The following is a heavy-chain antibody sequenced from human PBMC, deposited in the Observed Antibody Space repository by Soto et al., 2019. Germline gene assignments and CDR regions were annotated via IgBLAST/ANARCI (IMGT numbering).Heavy chain of an antibody. J-gene: IGHJ4*02. CDR2: IYYSGST. V-gene: IGHV4-39*01. CDR3: ARRTSGEHIVVVTGPYDY. Sequence: PSETLSLTCTVSGGSISSSSYYWGWIRQPPGKGLEWIGSIYYSGSTYYNPSLKSRVTISVDTSKNQFSLKLSSVTAADTAVYYCARRTSGEHIVVVTGPYDYWGQGTLVTVSS. D-gene: IGHD2-21*02. CDR1: GGSISSSSYY.